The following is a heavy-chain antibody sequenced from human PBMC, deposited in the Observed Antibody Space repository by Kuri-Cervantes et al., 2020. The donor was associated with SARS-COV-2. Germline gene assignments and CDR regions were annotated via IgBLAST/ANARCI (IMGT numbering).Heavy chain of an antibody. CDR3: ARDLVLRYFDWTISGAFDY. J-gene: IGHJ4*02. CDR1: GFTFSSYA. V-gene: IGHV3-30-3*01. D-gene: IGHD3-9*01. Sequence: GGSLKLSCAASGFTFSSYAMHWVRQAPGKGLEWVAVISYDGSNKYYADSVKGRSTISRDNSKNTLYLQMNSLRAEDTAVYYCARDLVLRYFDWTISGAFDYWGQGTLVTVSS. CDR2: ISYDGSNK.